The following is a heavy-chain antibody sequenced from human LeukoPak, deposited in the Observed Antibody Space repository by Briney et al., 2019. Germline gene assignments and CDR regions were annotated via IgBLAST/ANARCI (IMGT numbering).Heavy chain of an antibody. D-gene: IGHD6-19*01. CDR1: GYTFTSYG. CDR2: ISAYNGNT. Sequence: GASVKVSCKASGYTFTSYGISWVRQAPGQGLEWMGWISAYNGNTNYAQKLQGRVTMTTDTSTSTAYMELRSLRSDDTAVYYCARPVPEAVAGFYFDYWGQGTLVTVSS. CDR3: ARPVPEAVAGFYFDY. J-gene: IGHJ4*02. V-gene: IGHV1-18*04.